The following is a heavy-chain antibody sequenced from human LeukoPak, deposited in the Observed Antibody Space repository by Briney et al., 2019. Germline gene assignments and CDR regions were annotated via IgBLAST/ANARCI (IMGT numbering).Heavy chain of an antibody. V-gene: IGHV3-74*01. J-gene: IGHJ4*02. D-gene: IGHD3-16*01. CDR3: AKGGRGLMDY. CDR2: IDSDGSST. CDR1: GFTFSSYW. Sequence: GGSLRLSSAASGFTFSSYWMHWVRQAPGKGLVWVSRIDSDGSSTTYADSVKGRFTISRDNAKNTLYLQLNSLRAEDTAVYYCAKGGRGLMDYWGQGTLVIVSS.